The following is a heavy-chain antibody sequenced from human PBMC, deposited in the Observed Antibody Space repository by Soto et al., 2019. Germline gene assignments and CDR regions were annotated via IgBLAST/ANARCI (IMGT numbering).Heavy chain of an antibody. D-gene: IGHD3-10*01. CDR1: GGSICNCY. Sequence: SETLSLTCTVSGGSICNCYWSWIRPPPGKGLKWIGYIYYSGTTSYNPSLNIRVTISVDTSKNQFSLKLNSVTAADTAVYFFARETYYGSGATDVGYWGVVTLVT. CDR3: ARETYYGSGATDVGY. J-gene: IGHJ4*02. V-gene: IGHV4-59*01. CDR2: IYYSGTT.